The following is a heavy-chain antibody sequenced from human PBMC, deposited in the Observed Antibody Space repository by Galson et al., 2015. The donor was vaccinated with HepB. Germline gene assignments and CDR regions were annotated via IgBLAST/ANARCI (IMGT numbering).Heavy chain of an antibody. V-gene: IGHV3-21*01. Sequence: SLRLSCAASGFTFSSYTKNWVRQAPGKGLEWVSSISHSSSFMYYADSVKGRFTISRDNARNSLYLQMSSLRAEDTAVYYCARGEAYYNFWSGSHFDHWGQGTLVTVSS. CDR3: ARGEAYYNFWSGSHFDH. CDR1: GFTFSSYT. D-gene: IGHD3-3*01. CDR2: ISHSSSFM. J-gene: IGHJ4*02.